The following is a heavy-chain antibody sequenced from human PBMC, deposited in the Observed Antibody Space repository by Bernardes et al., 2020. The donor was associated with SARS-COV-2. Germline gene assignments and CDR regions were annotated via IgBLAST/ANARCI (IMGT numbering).Heavy chain of an antibody. Sequence: SKTLSLTCTVSGGSISSGDYYWSWIRQPPGKGLEWIGYIYYSGSTHYNPSLKSRVTISVDTSKNQFSLKLSSVTAADTAVYYCARYRKYQLLFDYWGQGTLVTVSS. CDR3: ARYRKYQLLFDY. CDR1: GGSISSGDYY. J-gene: IGHJ4*02. D-gene: IGHD2-2*01. CDR2: IYYSGST. V-gene: IGHV4-30-4*01.